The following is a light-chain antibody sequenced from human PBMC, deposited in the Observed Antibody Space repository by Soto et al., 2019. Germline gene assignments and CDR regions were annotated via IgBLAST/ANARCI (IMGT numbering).Light chain of an antibody. V-gene: IGLV2-23*02. J-gene: IGLJ1*01. CDR3: CSFTSSNTHV. CDR1: SSDFGNYNL. Sequence: QSALTQPASVSGSPGQSITISCTETSSDFGNYNLVSWYQQHPGKVPKLILFEVNKRPSGVSGRFSGSKSGNTASLTISGLQAEDEADYYCCSFTSSNTHVFGTGTKVTVL. CDR2: EVN.